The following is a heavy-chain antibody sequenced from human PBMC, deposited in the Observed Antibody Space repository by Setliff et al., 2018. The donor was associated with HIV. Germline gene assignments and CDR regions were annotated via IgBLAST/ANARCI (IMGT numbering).Heavy chain of an antibody. Sequence: SETLSLTCTVSGGSISSGSYYWSWIRQPAGKGLEWIGYIYYSGSTYYNPSLKSRVTISVDTSKNQFSLKLSSVTAADTAVYYCASRHGRGAGGSLLHNWFDPWGQGTLVTVSS. CDR2: IYYSGST. J-gene: IGHJ5*02. V-gene: IGHV4-31*03. CDR1: GGSISSGSYY. CDR3: ASRHGRGAGGSLLHNWFDP. D-gene: IGHD2-15*01.